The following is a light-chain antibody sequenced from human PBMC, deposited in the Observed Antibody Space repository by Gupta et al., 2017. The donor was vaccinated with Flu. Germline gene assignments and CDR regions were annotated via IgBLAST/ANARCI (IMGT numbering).Light chain of an antibody. CDR1: SRDVGTYNL. J-gene: IGLJ2*01. CDR3: CSYAGGSTLV. CDR2: EVS. Sequence: SITISCTGTSRDVGTYNLVSWYQHHPGKAPKLMIYEVSKRPSGVSNRFSGSKSGNTASLTISGLQAEDESDYYCCSYAGGSTLVFGGGTKLTVL. V-gene: IGLV2-23*02.